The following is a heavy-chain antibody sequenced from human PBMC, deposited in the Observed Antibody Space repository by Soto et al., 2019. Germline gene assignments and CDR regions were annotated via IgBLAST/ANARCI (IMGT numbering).Heavy chain of an antibody. J-gene: IGHJ4*02. CDR3: AKDRILGASAFDY. Sequence: PGGSLRLSCAASGFTFSSYGMHWVRQAPGKGLEWVAVISYDGSNKYYADSVKGRFTISRDNSKNTLYLQMNSLRAEDTAVYYCAKDRILGASAFDYWGQGTLVTVS. D-gene: IGHD1-26*01. CDR1: GFTFSSYG. CDR2: ISYDGSNK. V-gene: IGHV3-30*18.